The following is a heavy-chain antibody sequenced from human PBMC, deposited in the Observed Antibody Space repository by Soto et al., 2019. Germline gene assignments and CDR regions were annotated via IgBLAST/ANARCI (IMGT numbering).Heavy chain of an antibody. CDR3: ARDGRYYYGSGSYYYFDY. CDR2: INSDGSST. D-gene: IGHD3-10*01. J-gene: IGHJ4*02. Sequence: GGSLRLSCAASGFTFSSYWMHWVRQAPGKGLEWVSRINSDGSSTSYADSVKGRFTISRDNAKNTLYLQMNSLRAEDTAVYYCARDGRYYYGSGSYYYFDYWGQGTLVTVSS. CDR1: GFTFSSYW. V-gene: IGHV3-74*01.